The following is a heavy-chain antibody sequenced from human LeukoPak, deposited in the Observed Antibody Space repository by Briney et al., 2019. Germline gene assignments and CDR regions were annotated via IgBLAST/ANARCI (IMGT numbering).Heavy chain of an antibody. CDR3: ARPMDILTGYPLGAEYFQH. CDR2: ISSSSSYI. CDR1: GFTFSSYS. D-gene: IGHD3-9*01. Sequence: PGGSLRLSCAASGFTFSSYSMNWVRQAPGKGLEWVSSISSSSSYIYYADSVKGRFTISRDNAKNSLYLQMNSLRAEDTAVYYCARPMDILTGYPLGAEYFQHWGQGTLVTVSS. V-gene: IGHV3-21*01. J-gene: IGHJ1*01.